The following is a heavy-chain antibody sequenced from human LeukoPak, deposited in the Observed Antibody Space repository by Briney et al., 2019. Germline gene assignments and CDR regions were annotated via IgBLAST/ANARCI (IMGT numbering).Heavy chain of an antibody. CDR1: GFTFSSYW. Sequence: GGSLRLSCAASGFTFSSYWMSWVRQAPGKGLEWVANIKQDGSEKYYVDSVKGRFIISRDNAKNSLYLQMNSLRAEDTAVYYCARDAGGYASYGDYWGQGTLVTVSS. CDR2: IKQDGSEK. CDR3: ARDAGGYASYGDY. D-gene: IGHD2-2*01. V-gene: IGHV3-7*01. J-gene: IGHJ4*02.